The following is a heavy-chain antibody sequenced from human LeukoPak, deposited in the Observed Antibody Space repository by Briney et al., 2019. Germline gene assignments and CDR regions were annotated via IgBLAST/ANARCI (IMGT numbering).Heavy chain of an antibody. D-gene: IGHD3-22*01. V-gene: IGHV3-21*06. CDR1: GFTFRKYI. CDR3: ARLRASYKNSIGFWEFDP. CDR2: IASNSSHL. J-gene: IGHJ5*02. Sequence: GGSLRLSCAASGFTFRKYIMTWVRQAPGKGLEWVSSIASNSSHLYYADSVRGRFTISRDDAESSVYLHMNSLRGDDTAVYHCARLRASYKNSIGFWEFDPWGQGTLVTVSS.